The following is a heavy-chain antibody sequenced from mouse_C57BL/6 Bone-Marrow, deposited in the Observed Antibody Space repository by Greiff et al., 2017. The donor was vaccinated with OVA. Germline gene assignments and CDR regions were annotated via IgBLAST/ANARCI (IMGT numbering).Heavy chain of an antibody. J-gene: IGHJ2*01. CDR1: GYTFTDYE. D-gene: IGHD2-4*01. Sequence: QVQLKESGAELVRPGASVTLSCKASGYTFTDYEMHWVKQTPVHGLEWIGAIDPETGGTAYNQKFKGKAILTADKSSSTAYMELRSLTSEDSAVYYCTRYDYDDPFDYWGQGTTLTVSS. CDR2: IDPETGGT. V-gene: IGHV1-15*01. CDR3: TRYDYDDPFDY.